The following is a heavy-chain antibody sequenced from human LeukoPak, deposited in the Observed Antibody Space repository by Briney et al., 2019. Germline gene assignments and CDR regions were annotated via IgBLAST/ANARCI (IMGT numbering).Heavy chain of an antibody. CDR2: ISRSGGNT. Sequence: HSGGSLRLSCAASGFTFSSHAMSWVRQAPGKGLEWVAAISRSGGNTYYGDSVKGRFTISRDSSKNTLHLQMDSLRAEDTAVYYCARDLVVWQVAGLLHYWGQGTLVTVSS. V-gene: IGHV3-23*01. CDR1: GFTFSSHA. J-gene: IGHJ4*02. D-gene: IGHD6-19*01. CDR3: ARDLVVWQVAGLLHY.